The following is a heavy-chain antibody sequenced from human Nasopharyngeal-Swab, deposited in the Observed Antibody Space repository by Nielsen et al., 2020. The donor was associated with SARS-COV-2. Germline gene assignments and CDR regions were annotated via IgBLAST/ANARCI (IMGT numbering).Heavy chain of an antibody. CDR3: AKDITSGDTMATHYYYGMDV. CDR2: ISWNSGSI. J-gene: IGHJ6*02. V-gene: IGHV3-9*01. CDR1: GFTFDDYA. Sequence: SLKISCAASGFTFDDYAMHWVRQAPGKGPEWVSGISWNSGSIGYADSVKGRFTISRDNAKNSLYLQMNSLRAEDTALYYCAKDITSGDTMATHYYYGMDVWGQGTTVTVSS. D-gene: IGHD5-24*01.